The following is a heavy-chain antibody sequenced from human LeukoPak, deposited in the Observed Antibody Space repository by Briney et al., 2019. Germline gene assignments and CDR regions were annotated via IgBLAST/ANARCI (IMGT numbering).Heavy chain of an antibody. J-gene: IGHJ4*02. Sequence: ASVKVSCKASGYTFTGYYMHWVRQAPGQGLEWMGWINPNSGGTNYAQKFQGRVTMTRDTSISTAYMELSRLRSDDTAVYYCARMEGVRGVIPFDYWGQGTLVTVSS. CDR3: ARMEGVRGVIPFDY. D-gene: IGHD3-10*01. V-gene: IGHV1-2*02. CDR2: INPNSGGT. CDR1: GYTFTGYY.